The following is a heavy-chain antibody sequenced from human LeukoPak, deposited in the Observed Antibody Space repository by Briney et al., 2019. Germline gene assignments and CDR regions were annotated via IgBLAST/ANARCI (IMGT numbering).Heavy chain of an antibody. D-gene: IGHD1-26*01. CDR1: GGSISIYY. CDR3: ARDVVGSYYDAFDI. Sequence: SETLSLTCTVSGGSISIYYWSWIRQPAGKGLEWIGRIYTSGSTNYNPSLKSRVTMSVDTSKNQLSLKLSSVTAADTAVYYCARDVVGSYYDAFDIWGQGTMVTVSS. V-gene: IGHV4-4*07. CDR2: IYTSGST. J-gene: IGHJ3*02.